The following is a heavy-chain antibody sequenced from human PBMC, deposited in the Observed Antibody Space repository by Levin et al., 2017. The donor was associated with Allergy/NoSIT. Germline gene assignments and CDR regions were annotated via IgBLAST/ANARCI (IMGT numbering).Heavy chain of an antibody. V-gene: IGHV3-23*01. J-gene: IGHJ6*02. Sequence: GESLKISCAASGFTFSSYAMSWVRQAPGKGLEWVSAISGSGGSTYYADSVKGRFTISRDNSKNTLYLQMNSLRAEDTAVYYCAKAALDTAMVNLDYYYYGMDGWGQGTTVTVSS. D-gene: IGHD5-18*01. CDR1: GFTFSSYA. CDR2: ISGSGGST. CDR3: AKAALDTAMVNLDYYYYGMDG.